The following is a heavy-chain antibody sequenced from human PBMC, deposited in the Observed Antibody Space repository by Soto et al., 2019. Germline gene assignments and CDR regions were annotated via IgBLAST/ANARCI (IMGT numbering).Heavy chain of an antibody. J-gene: IGHJ4*02. CDR1: GNSFTGYY. D-gene: IGHD5-12*01. CDR2: ISPKSGGT. Sequence: QVQMVQSGAEVKKPGASVKVSCKASGNSFTGYYVHWVRQAPGQGLEWMGWISPKSGGTNYAQKFQGRVTMTRDTSINTAYMELSSLRSDDTAVYFCARDGVVPTMDWGQGTLVTVSS. CDR3: ARDGVVPTMD. V-gene: IGHV1-2*02.